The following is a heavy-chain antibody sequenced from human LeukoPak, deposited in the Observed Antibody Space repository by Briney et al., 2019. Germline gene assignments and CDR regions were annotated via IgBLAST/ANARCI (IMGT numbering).Heavy chain of an antibody. CDR1: GGSMRSYY. V-gene: IGHV4-31*03. CDR3: ARVDDYGDSH. Sequence: SETLSLTCTVSGGSMRSYYWSWIRQHPGKGLEWIGYIYYSGSTYYNPSLKSRVTISVDTSKNQFSLKLSSVTAADTAVYYCARVDDYGDSHWGQGTLVTVSS. D-gene: IGHD4-17*01. J-gene: IGHJ4*02. CDR2: IYYSGST.